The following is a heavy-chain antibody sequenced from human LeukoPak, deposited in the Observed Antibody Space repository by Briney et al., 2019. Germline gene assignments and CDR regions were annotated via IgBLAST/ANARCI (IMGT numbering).Heavy chain of an antibody. Sequence: PSETLSLTCTVSGGSISYYYWSWIRQSPGKGLEWIGYIYYSGTTNYNPSLKSRVTISVDTSKNQFSLQLRTVTAADTAVYYCAREDPQTTVPEGMDVWGQGTTVTVSS. V-gene: IGHV4-59*01. CDR2: IYYSGTT. J-gene: IGHJ6*02. CDR3: AREDPQTTVPEGMDV. CDR1: GGSISYYY. D-gene: IGHD4-17*01.